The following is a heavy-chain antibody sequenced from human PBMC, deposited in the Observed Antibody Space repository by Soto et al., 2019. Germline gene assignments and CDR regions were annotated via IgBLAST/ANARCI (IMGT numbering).Heavy chain of an antibody. CDR1: GGTFSRHA. J-gene: IGHJ4*02. CDR3: ASERSAQYFDS. CDR2: ISPTFGTA. D-gene: IGHD1-26*01. V-gene: IGHV1-69*06. Sequence: SVKVSCKASGGTFSRHAIAWVRQAPGQGLEWMGGISPTFGTATYAPKFQGRVAISADRSSNTAYMELSSLRSQDTAVYYCASERSAQYFDSWGQGTVVTAPQ.